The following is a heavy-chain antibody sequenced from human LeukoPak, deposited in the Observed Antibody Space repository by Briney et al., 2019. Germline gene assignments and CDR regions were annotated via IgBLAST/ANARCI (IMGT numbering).Heavy chain of an antibody. Sequence: GGSLRLSCAATGLSVSSNFMSWVRQAPGKGLEWVSVIYGGGSTYYADSVKGRFTISRDTPKNTLYLQMNSLRVEDTAVHYCASWPVGWYGEDSWGQGTLVTVSS. CDR2: IYGGGST. CDR1: GLSVSSNF. D-gene: IGHD6-19*01. V-gene: IGHV3-53*01. CDR3: ASWPVGWYGEDS. J-gene: IGHJ4*02.